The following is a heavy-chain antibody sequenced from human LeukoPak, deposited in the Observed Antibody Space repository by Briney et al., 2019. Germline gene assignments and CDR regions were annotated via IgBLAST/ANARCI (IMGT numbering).Heavy chain of an antibody. D-gene: IGHD4-23*01. CDR3: AKNLGTNYGGNSWP. CDR2: ISGSGCST. CDR1: GFTFSRYS. V-gene: IGHV3-23*01. Sequence: GGPLRLSCAASGFTFSRYSMNWVRQAPGKGLEWVSAISGSGCSTYYADSVKGRFTISRDNSKNTLYLQMNSLRAEDTAVYYCAKNLGTNYGGNSWPWGQGTLVTVSS. J-gene: IGHJ5*02.